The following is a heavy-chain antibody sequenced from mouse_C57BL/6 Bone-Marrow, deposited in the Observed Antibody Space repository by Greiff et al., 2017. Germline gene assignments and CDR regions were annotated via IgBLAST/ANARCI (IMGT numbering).Heavy chain of an antibody. Sequence: VQLKQSGPSLVRPSQTLSLTCTVTGFSINSDCYWIWIRQFPGNKLEYIGYTFYSGITYYNPSLESRTYITRDTSKNQFSLKLSSVTTEDTATYYCARDRNYDGYYAMDYWGQGTSVTVSS. J-gene: IGHJ4*01. CDR1: GFSINSDCY. D-gene: IGHD2-3*01. CDR3: ARDRNYDGYYAMDY. V-gene: IGHV3-3*01. CDR2: TFYSGIT.